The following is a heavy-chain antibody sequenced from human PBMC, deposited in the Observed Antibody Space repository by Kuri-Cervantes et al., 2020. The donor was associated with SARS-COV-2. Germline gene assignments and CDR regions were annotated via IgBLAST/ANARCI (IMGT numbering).Heavy chain of an antibody. V-gene: IGHV4-34*01. Sequence: ESLKISCAVYGGSFSGYYWSWIRQPPGKGLEWIGEINHSGSTNYNPSLKSRVTISVDTSKNQFSLKLSSMTAADTAVYYCARGWEVAFDYWGQGTLVTVSS. CDR2: INHSGST. J-gene: IGHJ4*02. D-gene: IGHD1-26*01. CDR1: GGSFSGYY. CDR3: ARGWEVAFDY.